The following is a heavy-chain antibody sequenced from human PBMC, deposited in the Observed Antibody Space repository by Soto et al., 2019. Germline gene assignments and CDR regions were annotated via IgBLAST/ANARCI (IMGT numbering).Heavy chain of an antibody. CDR3: ARDSGYDARRYYYYYGMDV. CDR1: GYTFSGYY. CDR2: INPNSGGT. J-gene: IGHJ6*02. Sequence: GASVKVSCKASGYTFSGYYIHWVRQAPGQGLEWMEWINPNSGGTNYAQKFQGRVTMTRDTSISTAYMELSRLRSDDTAVYYCARDSGYDARRYYYYYGMDVWGQGTTVTVSS. V-gene: IGHV1-2*02. D-gene: IGHD5-12*01.